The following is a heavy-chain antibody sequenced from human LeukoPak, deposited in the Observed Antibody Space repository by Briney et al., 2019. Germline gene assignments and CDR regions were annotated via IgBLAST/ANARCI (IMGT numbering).Heavy chain of an antibody. J-gene: IGHJ3*02. CDR2: ISAYNGNT. V-gene: IGHV1-18*01. D-gene: IGHD1-26*01. Sequence: ASVKVSCKPSGYTFTSYGIIWVRQAPGQGLEWMGWISAYNGNTNYAQKLQGRVTMTTDTSTSTAYMELRSLRSDDTAVYYCARDGYSGSPDAFDIWGQGTIVTVSS. CDR3: ARDGYSGSPDAFDI. CDR1: GYTFTSYG.